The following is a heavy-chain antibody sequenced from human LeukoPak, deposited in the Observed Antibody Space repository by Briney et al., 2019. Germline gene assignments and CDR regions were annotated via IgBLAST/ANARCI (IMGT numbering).Heavy chain of an antibody. D-gene: IGHD3-10*01. CDR1: DYTFTSYG. Sequence: ASVKVSCKASDYTFTSYGISWVRQAPGQGREWMGWISAYNGNTNHAQKLQGRVTMPTDTSTSTAYMELRSLRSDDTAVYYCARDKYGSGSYSGSAFDYWGQGTLVTVSS. CDR3: ARDKYGSGSYSGSAFDY. J-gene: IGHJ4*02. V-gene: IGHV1-18*01. CDR2: ISAYNGNT.